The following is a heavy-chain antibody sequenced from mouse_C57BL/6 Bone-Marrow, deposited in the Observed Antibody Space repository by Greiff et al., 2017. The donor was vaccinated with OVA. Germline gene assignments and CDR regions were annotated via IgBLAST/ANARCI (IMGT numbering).Heavy chain of an antibody. J-gene: IGHJ3*01. V-gene: IGHV1-5*01. CDR2: IYPGNSDT. Sequence: EVQLQQSGTVLARPGASVKMSCKTSGYTFTSYWMHWVKQRPGQGLEWIGAIYPGNSDTSYNQKVKGKAKLTAVTSASTAYMELSSLTNEDSAFYYCTRSRNGYEGGAWFADWGQGTLVTVSA. CDR1: GYTFTSYW. D-gene: IGHD2-2*01. CDR3: TRSRNGYEGGAWFAD.